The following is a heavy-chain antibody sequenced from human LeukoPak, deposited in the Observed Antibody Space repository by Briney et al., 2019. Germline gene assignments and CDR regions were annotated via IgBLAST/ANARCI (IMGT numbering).Heavy chain of an antibody. Sequence: PSETLSLTCAVYGGSFSGYYWSWIRQPPGKGLEWIGEINHSGSTNYNPSLKSQVTISVDTSKNQFSLKLSSVTAADTAVYYCASSSGYPYYFDYWGQGTLVTVSS. CDR2: INHSGST. CDR1: GGSFSGYY. D-gene: IGHD3-22*01. J-gene: IGHJ4*02. V-gene: IGHV4-34*01. CDR3: ASSSGYPYYFDY.